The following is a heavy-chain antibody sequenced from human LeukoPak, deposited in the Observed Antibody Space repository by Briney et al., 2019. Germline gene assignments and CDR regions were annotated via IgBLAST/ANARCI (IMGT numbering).Heavy chain of an antibody. CDR3: AKDPRITMVRGAPGY. Sequence: GGSLRLSCAASGXTFSSYGMHWVRQAPGKGLERVGGISYDGSNKYYADSVKGRFPIYRDNSKNTLYLQMNSLRAEDTAVYYCAKDPRITMVRGAPGYWGQGTLVTVSS. V-gene: IGHV3-30*18. CDR2: ISYDGSNK. CDR1: GXTFSSYG. D-gene: IGHD3-10*01. J-gene: IGHJ4*02.